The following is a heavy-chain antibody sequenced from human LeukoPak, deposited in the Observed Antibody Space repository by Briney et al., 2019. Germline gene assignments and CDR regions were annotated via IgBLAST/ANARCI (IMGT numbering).Heavy chain of an antibody. J-gene: IGHJ4*02. CDR1: GGSFSGYY. CDR2: INHSGST. Sequence: KPSETLSLTCAVYGGSFSGYYWSWIRQPPGKGPEWIGEINHSGSTNYNPSLKSRVTISVDTSKNQFSLKLSSVTAADTAVYYCARVGQWLRRDDYWGQGTLVAVSS. V-gene: IGHV4-34*01. D-gene: IGHD5-12*01. CDR3: ARVGQWLRRDDY.